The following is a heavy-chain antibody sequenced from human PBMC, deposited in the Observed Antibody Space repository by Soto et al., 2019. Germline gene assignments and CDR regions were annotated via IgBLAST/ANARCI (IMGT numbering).Heavy chain of an antibody. D-gene: IGHD2-15*01. CDR3: AREGWPLLQTGMDV. CDR2: ISSSNITI. V-gene: IGHV3-48*02. CDR1: GFTFRSYS. J-gene: IGHJ6*02. Sequence: EVQLVESGGGLKQPGGSLSLSCAASGFTFRSYSMNWVRQAPGKGLEWVSYISSSNITINYADSVKGRFIISRDNAKNSVYLQMHSLRDEDTAVYYCAREGWPLLQTGMDVWGQGTTVTVSS.